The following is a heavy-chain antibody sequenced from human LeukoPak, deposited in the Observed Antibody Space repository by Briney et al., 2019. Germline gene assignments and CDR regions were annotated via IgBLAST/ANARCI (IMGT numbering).Heavy chain of an antibody. J-gene: IGHJ3*02. CDR2: ISRSSSTI. CDR1: GFTFSNYG. CDR3: ASELYSSSWYSAFDI. Sequence: GGSLRLSCAASGFTFSNYGMNWVRQAPGKGLEWVSYISRSSSTIYYADSVKGRFTISRDNAKNSLYLQMNSLRAEDTGVYYCASELYSSSWYSAFDIWGQGTMVTVSS. V-gene: IGHV3-48*01. D-gene: IGHD6-13*01.